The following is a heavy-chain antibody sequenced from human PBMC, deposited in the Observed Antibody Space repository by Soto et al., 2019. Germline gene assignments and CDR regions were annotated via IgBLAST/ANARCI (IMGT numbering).Heavy chain of an antibody. CDR2: LYASGKST. Sequence: ETLSLTCAASGCSISNYALTWVRQAPGKGLEWVGGLYASGKSTSSAASVKGRVTISRDNSKNTLYLQMNSLSDADTAVYYCARGCSAARCSRLDYWGQGTPVTVSS. CDR3: ARGCSAARCSRLDY. CDR1: GCSISNYA. D-gene: IGHD6-25*01. J-gene: IGHJ4*02. V-gene: IGHV3-23*01.